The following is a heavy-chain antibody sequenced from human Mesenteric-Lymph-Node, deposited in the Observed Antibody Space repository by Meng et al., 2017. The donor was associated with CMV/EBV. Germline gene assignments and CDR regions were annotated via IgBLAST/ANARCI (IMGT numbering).Heavy chain of an antibody. CDR1: GFTFSSYG. CDR2: IRYDGSNK. CDR3: AKETGIVVVPAAGYGMDV. D-gene: IGHD2-2*01. J-gene: IGHJ6*02. V-gene: IGHV3-30*02. Sequence: GESLKISCAASGFTFSSYGMHWVRQAPGKGLEWVAFIRYDGSNKYYADSVKGRFTISRDNSKNTLYLQMNSLRAEDTAVYYCAKETGIVVVPAAGYGMDVWGQGTTVTVSS.